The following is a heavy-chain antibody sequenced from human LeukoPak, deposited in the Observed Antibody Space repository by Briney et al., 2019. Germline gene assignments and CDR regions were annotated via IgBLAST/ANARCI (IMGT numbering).Heavy chain of an antibody. CDR3: ARRSQWLARIPDY. J-gene: IGHJ4*02. CDR1: GGSISGYY. V-gene: IGHV4-34*01. Sequence: PSETLSLTCTVSGGSISGYYWSWIRQPPGKGLEWIGEINHSGSTNYNPSLKSRVTISVDTSKNQFSLKLSSVTAADTAVYYCARRSQWLARIPDYWGQGTLVTVSS. D-gene: IGHD6-19*01. CDR2: INHSGST.